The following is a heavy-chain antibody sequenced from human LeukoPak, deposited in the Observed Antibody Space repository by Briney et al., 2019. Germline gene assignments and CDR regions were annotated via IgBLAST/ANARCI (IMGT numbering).Heavy chain of an antibody. CDR1: GFTVSTNY. CDR3: ARVGDHFHWYLDL. Sequence: GGSPRLSCAASGFTVSTNYMNWVRQAPGKGLEWVSILYSGSDTYYADSVKGRFTISRDSSKNILSLQMNNLRAEDTAVYYCARVGDHFHWYLDLWGRGTLVTVSS. J-gene: IGHJ2*01. D-gene: IGHD3-10*01. CDR2: LYSGSDT. V-gene: IGHV3-53*01.